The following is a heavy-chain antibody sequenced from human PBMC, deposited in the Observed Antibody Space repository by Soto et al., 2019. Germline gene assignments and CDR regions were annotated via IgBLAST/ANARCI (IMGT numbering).Heavy chain of an antibody. CDR2: INANNGNT. CDR3: ARGPYYDFWSGYSNWFDP. D-gene: IGHD3-3*01. V-gene: IGHV1-3*01. J-gene: IGHJ5*02. CDR1: GYTFTSYA. Sequence: ASVKVSCKASGYTFTSYAMHWVRQAPGQRLEWMGWINANNGNTNYSQKFQGRVTITRDTSISTAYMELSSLRSEDTAVYYCARGPYYDFWSGYSNWFDPWGQGTLVTVSS.